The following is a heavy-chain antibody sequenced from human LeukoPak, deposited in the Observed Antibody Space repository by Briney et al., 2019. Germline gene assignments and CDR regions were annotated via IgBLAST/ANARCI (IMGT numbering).Heavy chain of an antibody. J-gene: IGHJ4*02. D-gene: IGHD6-13*01. CDR1: GGSISSYY. CDR3: ARAGSWFLDY. CDR2: IYHSGST. Sequence: SETLSLTCTVSGGSISSYYWSWIRQPPGKGLEWIGEIYHSGSTNYNPSLKSRVTLSVDTSKNQLSLNLNSVTAADTAVYYCARAGSWFLDYWGQGTLVTVSS. V-gene: IGHV4-59*12.